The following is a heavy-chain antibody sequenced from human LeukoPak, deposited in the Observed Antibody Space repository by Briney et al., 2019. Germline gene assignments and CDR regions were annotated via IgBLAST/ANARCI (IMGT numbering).Heavy chain of an antibody. Sequence: SETLSLTCAVSGGSISSSNWWSWVRQPPGKGLEWIGEIYHSGSTNYNPSLKSRVTISVDTSKNQFSLRLNSVTAADTAMYSCAKSGGYGLIDYWGQGTRVIVSS. D-gene: IGHD1-26*01. CDR3: AKSGGYGLIDY. CDR1: GGSISSSNW. J-gene: IGHJ4*02. CDR2: IYHSGST. V-gene: IGHV4-4*02.